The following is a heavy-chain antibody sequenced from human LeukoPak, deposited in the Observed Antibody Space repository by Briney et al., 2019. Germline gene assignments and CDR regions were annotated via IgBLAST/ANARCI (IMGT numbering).Heavy chain of an antibody. V-gene: IGHV3-74*01. CDR1: GFTFSNYW. CDR3: VRDLNY. J-gene: IGHJ4*02. CDR2: IKSDGGT. Sequence: GGSLRLSCAASGFTFSNYWMNWVRQAPGKGLVWVSRIKSDGGTSYADSVKGRFTISRDNAKNTLYLQMNSLRAEDTAVYCCVRDLNYWGQGILVTVSS. D-gene: IGHD3-9*01.